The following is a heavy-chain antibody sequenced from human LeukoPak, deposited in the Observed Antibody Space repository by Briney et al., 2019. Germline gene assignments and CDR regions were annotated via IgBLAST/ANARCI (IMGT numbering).Heavy chain of an antibody. V-gene: IGHV3-66*01. D-gene: IGHD6-13*01. J-gene: IGHJ4*02. CDR3: ATSPASSCLDD. CDR1: GFTVSSNY. Sequence: GGSLRLSCAVSGFTVSSNYMSWVRRAPGKGLEWVSIIYSGGSTYYADSVKGRFTFSRDNSKNILYLQMNSLRAEDTAVYYCATSPASSCLDDWGQGTPVTVSS. CDR2: IYSGGST.